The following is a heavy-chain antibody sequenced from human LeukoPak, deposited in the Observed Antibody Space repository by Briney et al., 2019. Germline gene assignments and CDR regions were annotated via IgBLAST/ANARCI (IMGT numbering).Heavy chain of an antibody. D-gene: IGHD3-10*01. CDR1: GFTFSTYA. V-gene: IGHV3-23*01. J-gene: IGHJ4*02. Sequence: GGSLRLSCAASGFTFSTYAMSWVRQAPGKGLEWVSSISDSGSRTYYTDSVKGRFTISRDNSKSTLYLQMNSLRAEDTAVYYCAKVRGSGSFPPYYFDSRGQGTLVTVSS. CDR3: AKVRGSGSFPPYYFDS. CDR2: ISDSGSRT.